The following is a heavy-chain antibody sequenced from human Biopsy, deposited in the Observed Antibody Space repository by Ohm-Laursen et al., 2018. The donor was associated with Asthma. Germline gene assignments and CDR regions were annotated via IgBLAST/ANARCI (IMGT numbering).Heavy chain of an antibody. D-gene: IGHD3-22*01. CDR3: AKGYYYDSSGFDY. CDR1: GFTFSSFG. CDR2: ISYDGSDK. V-gene: IGHV3-30*18. J-gene: IGHJ4*02. Sequence: RSLRLSCTASGFTFSSFGIHWVRQAPGKGLEWVAVISYDGSDKYYADSVKGRFTISRDNSKNTLYLQMNSLRAEDTAVYYCAKGYYYDSSGFDYWGQGTLVTVSS.